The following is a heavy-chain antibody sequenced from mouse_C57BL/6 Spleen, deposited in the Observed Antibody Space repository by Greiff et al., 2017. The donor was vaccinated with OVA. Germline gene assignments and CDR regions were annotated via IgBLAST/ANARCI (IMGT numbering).Heavy chain of an antibody. CDR3: ARSPLPLYAMDY. J-gene: IGHJ4*01. CDR2: IYPGDGDT. V-gene: IGHV1-82*01. CDR1: GYAFSSSW. Sequence: VQLMESGPELVKPGASVKISCKASGYAFSSSWMNWVKQRPGKGLEWIGRIYPGDGDTNYNGKFKGKATLTADKSSSTAYMQLSSLTSEDSAVYFCARSPLPLYAMDYWGQGTSVTVSS.